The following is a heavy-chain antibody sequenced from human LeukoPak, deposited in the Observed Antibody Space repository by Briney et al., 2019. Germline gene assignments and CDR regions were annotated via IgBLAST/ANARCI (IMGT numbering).Heavy chain of an antibody. D-gene: IGHD1-1*01. Sequence: SQTLSLTCTVSGGSISSGDYYWSWIRQPPGKGLEWIGYIYYSGTTYYNPSLKSRVTISVDTSKNQFSLKLSSVTAADTAVYYCAREVDNPYWYFDLWGRGTLVTVSS. CDR1: GGSISSGDYY. CDR3: AREVDNPYWYFDL. CDR2: IYYSGTT. V-gene: IGHV4-30-4*08. J-gene: IGHJ2*01.